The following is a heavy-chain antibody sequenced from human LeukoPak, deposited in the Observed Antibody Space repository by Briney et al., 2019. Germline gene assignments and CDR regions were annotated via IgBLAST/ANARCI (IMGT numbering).Heavy chain of an antibody. D-gene: IGHD3-16*01. Sequence: PSQTLSLTCTVSGGSISSGMYYWSWIRQPAGKGLEWIGRIYTSGSTNYSPSLKSRVTISVDTSKNQFSLKLSSVTAADTAVYYCAREQGVLTHSDYWGQGTMVTVSS. CDR2: IYTSGST. CDR1: GGSISSGMYY. V-gene: IGHV4-61*02. J-gene: IGHJ3*01. CDR3: AREQGVLTHSDY.